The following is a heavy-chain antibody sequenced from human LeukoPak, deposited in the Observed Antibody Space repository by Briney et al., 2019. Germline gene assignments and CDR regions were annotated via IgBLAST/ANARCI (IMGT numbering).Heavy chain of an antibody. CDR2: IIPLFRSA. V-gene: IGHV1-69*05. CDR3: ARIRGRGYYYDSSAYDAAFDI. CDR1: GGAFSSNA. Sequence: SVKVSCKAPGGAFSSNAITWVRQAPGQGLEWMGRIIPLFRSADYAQKFQGRATLTTDESMTTAYMELSSLRSEDTAVYYCARIRGRGYYYDSSAYDAAFDIWGQGTKVTVSS. D-gene: IGHD3-22*01. J-gene: IGHJ3*02.